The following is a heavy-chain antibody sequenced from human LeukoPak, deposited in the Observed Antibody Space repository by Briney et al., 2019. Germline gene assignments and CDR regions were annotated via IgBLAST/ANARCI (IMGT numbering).Heavy chain of an antibody. CDR3: ARDSRVSADY. J-gene: IGHJ4*02. D-gene: IGHD2-8*01. CDR2: IDPKSGGT. CDR1: GYTFSGYY. Sequence: GASVKVSCKTSGYTFSGYYIHWVRQAPGQGLEWLGRIDPKSGGTSFARNFQGRVTITTDTSISTVYMDLSSLRSDDTAVYYCARDSRVSADYWGQGTLVTVSS. V-gene: IGHV1-2*06.